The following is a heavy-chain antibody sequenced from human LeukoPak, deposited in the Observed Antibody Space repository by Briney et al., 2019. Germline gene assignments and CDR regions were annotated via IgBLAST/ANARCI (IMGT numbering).Heavy chain of an antibody. CDR1: GFTFSSYA. Sequence: PGGSLRLSCAASGFTFSSYAMSWVRQAPGKGLEWVSAISGSGGSTYYADSVKGRFTISRYNSKNTLYLQMNSLRAEDTAVYYCAKGRWYSSSTLDYWGQGTLVTVSS. CDR3: AKGRWYSSSTLDY. J-gene: IGHJ4*02. CDR2: ISGSGGST. V-gene: IGHV3-23*01. D-gene: IGHD6-13*01.